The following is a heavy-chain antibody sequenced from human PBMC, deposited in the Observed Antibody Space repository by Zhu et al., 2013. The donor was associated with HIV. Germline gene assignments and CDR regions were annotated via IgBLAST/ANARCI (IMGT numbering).Heavy chain of an antibody. Sequence: QVQLVQSGAEVKKPGASVKVSCKTSGYTFTSYDINWVRQATGQGLEWMGWMNPNSGNTGYAQKFQGRVTMTRNTSISTAYMELSSLRSEDTAVYYCARVDYHFWSGYFNWSDPWGQGTLVTVSS. CDR3: ARVDYHFWSGYFNWSDP. V-gene: IGHV1-8*01. CDR2: MNPNSGNT. CDR1: GYTFTSYD. J-gene: IGHJ5*02. D-gene: IGHD3-3*01.